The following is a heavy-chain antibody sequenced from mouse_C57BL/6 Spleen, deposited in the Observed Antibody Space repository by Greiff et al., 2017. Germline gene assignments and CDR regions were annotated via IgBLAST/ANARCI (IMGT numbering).Heavy chain of an antibody. V-gene: IGHV1-22*01. CDR1: GYTFTDYN. Sequence: EVQLQQSGPELVKPGASVKMSCKASGYTFTDYNMHWVKQSHGKSLEWIGYINPNNGGTSYNQKFKGKATLTVNKSSSTAYMELRSLTSEDSAVYCCARGSYDYDDAMDYWGQGTSVTVSS. J-gene: IGHJ4*01. CDR2: INPNNGGT. CDR3: ARGSYDYDDAMDY. D-gene: IGHD2-4*01.